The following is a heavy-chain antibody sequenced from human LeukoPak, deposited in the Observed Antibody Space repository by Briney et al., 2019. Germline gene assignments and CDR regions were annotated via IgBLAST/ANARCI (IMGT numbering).Heavy chain of an antibody. D-gene: IGHD1-26*01. J-gene: IGHJ4*02. CDR1: GGSFSGYY. CDR3: ARGRRYGGSYGPYYFDY. CDR2: INHSGST. Sequence: SETLSLTCAVYGGSFSGYYWSWIRQPPGKGLEWIGEINHSGSTNYNPSLKSRVTISVDTSKNQFSLKLSSVTAADTAVYYCARGRRYGGSYGPYYFDYWGQGTLVTVSS. V-gene: IGHV4-34*01.